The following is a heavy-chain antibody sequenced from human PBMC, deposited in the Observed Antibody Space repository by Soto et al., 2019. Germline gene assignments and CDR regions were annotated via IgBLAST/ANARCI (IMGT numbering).Heavy chain of an antibody. CDR1: GFTFSSYA. V-gene: IGHV3-23*01. CDR3: AKDFDCSGGSCYSFYFDY. Sequence: PGGSLRLSCAASGFTFSSYAMSWVRQAPGKGLEWVSAISGSGGSTYYADSVKGRFTISRDNSKNTLYLQMNSLRAEDTAVYYCAKDFDCSGGSCYSFYFDYWGQGTLVTVSS. CDR2: ISGSGGST. D-gene: IGHD2-15*01. J-gene: IGHJ4*02.